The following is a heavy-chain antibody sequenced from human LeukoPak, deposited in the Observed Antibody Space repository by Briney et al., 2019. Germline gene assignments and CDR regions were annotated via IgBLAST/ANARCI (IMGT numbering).Heavy chain of an antibody. J-gene: IGHJ3*02. D-gene: IGHD1-26*01. Sequence: EASVKVSCKVSGYTLTELSMHWVRQAPGKGLEWMGGFDPEDGETIYAQKFQGRVTMTEDTSTDTAYMELSSLRSEDTAVYYCATPQVGATAFDIWGQGTMVTVSS. CDR2: FDPEDGET. V-gene: IGHV1-24*01. CDR3: ATPQVGATAFDI. CDR1: GYTLTELS.